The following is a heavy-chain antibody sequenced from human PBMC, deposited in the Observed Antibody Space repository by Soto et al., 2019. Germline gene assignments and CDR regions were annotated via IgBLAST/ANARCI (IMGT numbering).Heavy chain of an antibody. CDR1: GGSISSGGYS. V-gene: IGHV4-30-2*01. CDR2: IYHSGST. Sequence: SETLSLTYAVSGGSISSGGYSWSWIRQPPGKGLEWIGYIYHSGSTYYNPSLKSRVTISLDRSKNQFSLKLSSVTAADTAVYYCARVPDRWGQGTLVTVSS. CDR3: ARVPDR. D-gene: IGHD2-2*01. J-gene: IGHJ5*02.